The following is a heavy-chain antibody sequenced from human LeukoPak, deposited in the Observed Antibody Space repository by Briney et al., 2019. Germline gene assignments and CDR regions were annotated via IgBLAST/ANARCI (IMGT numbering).Heavy chain of an antibody. CDR2: INHSGST. J-gene: IGHJ4*02. V-gene: IGHV4-34*01. Sequence: SETLSLTCAVYGGSFSGYYWSWIRQPPGKGLEWIGEINHSGSTNYNPSLKSRVTISVDTSKNQFSLKLSSVTAADTAVYYCARGGDWLFDYWGQGILVTVSS. D-gene: IGHD2-21*02. CDR3: ARGGDWLFDY. CDR1: GGSFSGYY.